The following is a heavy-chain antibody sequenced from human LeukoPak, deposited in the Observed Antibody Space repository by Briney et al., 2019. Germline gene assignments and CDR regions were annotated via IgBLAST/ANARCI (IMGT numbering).Heavy chain of an antibody. J-gene: IGHJ6*02. CDR1: GFTFSSYA. Sequence: PGGSLRLSCAASGFTFSSYAMHWVRQAPGKGLEWAAVISYDGSNKYYADSVKGRFTISRDNSKNTLYLQMNSLRAEDTAVYYCARSGGLRNGMDVWGQGTTVTVSS. CDR3: ARSGGLRNGMDV. CDR2: ISYDGSNK. V-gene: IGHV3-30-3*01. D-gene: IGHD1-14*01.